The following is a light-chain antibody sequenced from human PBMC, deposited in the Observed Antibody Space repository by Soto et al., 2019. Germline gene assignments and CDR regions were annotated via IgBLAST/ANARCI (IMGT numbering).Light chain of an antibody. CDR1: SSDVGGYNY. J-gene: IGLJ1*01. CDR2: EVS. Sequence: QSVLTQPASVSGSPGQSITISCTGTSSDVGGYNYVSWYQLHPGKAPKLMVYEVSNRPSGVSNRFSCSKSGNTASLPISGLQAEDEADYYCSSYTSSTAYVFGTGTKVTVL. CDR3: SSYTSSTAYV. V-gene: IGLV2-14*01.